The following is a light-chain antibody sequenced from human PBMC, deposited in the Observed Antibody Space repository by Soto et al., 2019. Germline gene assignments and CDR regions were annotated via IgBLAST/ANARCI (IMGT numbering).Light chain of an antibody. CDR1: TSNIGHNY. CDR2: RSD. V-gene: IGLV1-47*01. CDR3: ASWDDSLSGFV. J-gene: IGLJ1*01. Sequence: QSVLTQPPSASGTPGQRVTISCSGTTSNIGHNYVCWYQQLPGSTPKLLILRSDQRPSGVPDRFSGSKSGTSASLTIGGLRSEDEADDYWASWDDSLSGFVFGTGTKLTVL.